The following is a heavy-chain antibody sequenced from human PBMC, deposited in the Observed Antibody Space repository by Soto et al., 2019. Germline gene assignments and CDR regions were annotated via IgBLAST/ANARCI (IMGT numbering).Heavy chain of an antibody. CDR1: GFTFSSYW. J-gene: IGHJ3*02. V-gene: IGHV3-7*01. CDR3: AREIGGSYYDAFDI. Sequence: GESLKISCAASGFTFSSYWMSWVRQAPGKGLEWVANIKQDGSEKYYVDSVKGRFTISRDNAKNSLYLQMNSLRAEDTAVYYCAREIGGSYYDAFDIWGQGTMVTVSS. D-gene: IGHD1-26*01. CDR2: IKQDGSEK.